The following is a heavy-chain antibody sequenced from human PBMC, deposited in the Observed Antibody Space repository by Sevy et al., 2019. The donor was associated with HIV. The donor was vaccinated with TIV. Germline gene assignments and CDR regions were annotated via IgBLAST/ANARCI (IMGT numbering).Heavy chain of an antibody. V-gene: IGHV3-33*01. Sequence: GGSLRLSCAASGFTFSNYGIYWVRQAPGKGLEWVAVTWYDGNNKNYTDSVKGRFTISRDNSKKTLYLQVNSLRAEDTAVYYCARGPLRYCSSTSCYEGDYYYYGMDVWGQGTTVTVSS. D-gene: IGHD2-2*01. CDR1: GFTFSNYG. CDR3: ARGPLRYCSSTSCYEGDYYYYGMDV. J-gene: IGHJ6*02. CDR2: TWYDGNNK.